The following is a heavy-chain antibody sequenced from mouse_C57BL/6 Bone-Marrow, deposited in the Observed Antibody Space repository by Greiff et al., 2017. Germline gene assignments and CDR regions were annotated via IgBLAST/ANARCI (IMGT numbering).Heavy chain of an antibody. J-gene: IGHJ3*01. CDR1: GYAFSSSW. CDR3: ADYSRAWFAY. D-gene: IGHD2-12*01. Sequence: QVQLKQSGPELVKPGASVKISCKASGYAFSSSWMNWVKQRPGKGLEWIGRIYPGDGDTNYNGKFKGKATLTADKSSSTAYMQLSSLTSEDSAVYFCADYSRAWFAYWGQGTLVTVSA. CDR2: IYPGDGDT. V-gene: IGHV1-82*01.